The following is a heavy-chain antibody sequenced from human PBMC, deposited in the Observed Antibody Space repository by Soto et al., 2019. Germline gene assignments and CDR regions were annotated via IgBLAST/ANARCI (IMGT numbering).Heavy chain of an antibody. V-gene: IGHV3-7*01. Sequence: EVQLVESGGGLVQPGGSLRLSCAASGFTFSNYWMSWVRQAPGKGLEWVANIKYDGSEKYYVDSVKGRFTLSGDNAKNSLYLQVNSLRVEDMGVYYCARGFYYFDYRGQGSLVTVSP. J-gene: IGHJ4*02. CDR1: GFTFSNYW. CDR3: ARGFYYFDY. CDR2: IKYDGSEK.